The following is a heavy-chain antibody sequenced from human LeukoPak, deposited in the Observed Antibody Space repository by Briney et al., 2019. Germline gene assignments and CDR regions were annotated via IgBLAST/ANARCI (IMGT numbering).Heavy chain of an antibody. V-gene: IGHV3-53*01. Sequence: GGSLRLSCAASGFSVSSNYMSWVRQAPGKGLEWVSIIYSGGNTYYADSVKGRLTISRDNSKNTLYLQMDSLRAEDTAVYYCARLTGALGNYWGQGILVTVSS. CDR3: ARLTGALGNY. D-gene: IGHD1-26*01. J-gene: IGHJ4*02. CDR1: GFSVSSNY. CDR2: IYSGGNT.